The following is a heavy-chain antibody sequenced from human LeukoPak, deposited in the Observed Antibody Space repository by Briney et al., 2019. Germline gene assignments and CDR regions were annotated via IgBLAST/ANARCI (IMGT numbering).Heavy chain of an antibody. Sequence: ASVKVSCKASGYTFTSYGISWVRQAPGQGLEWMGWISAYNGNTNYAQKLQGRVTMTTDTSTSTAYMELRSLRSDDTAVYCCARICPAPGPYGSVLGWFDPWGQGTLVTVSS. CDR3: ARICPAPGPYGSVLGWFDP. CDR2: ISAYNGNT. CDR1: GYTFTSYG. J-gene: IGHJ5*02. D-gene: IGHD3-10*01. V-gene: IGHV1-18*01.